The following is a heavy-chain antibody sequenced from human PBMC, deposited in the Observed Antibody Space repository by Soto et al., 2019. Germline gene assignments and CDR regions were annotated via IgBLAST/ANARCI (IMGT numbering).Heavy chain of an antibody. CDR3: AGFGELGKFDP. V-gene: IGHV3-64*01. CDR1: GFTFSSYA. D-gene: IGHD3-10*01. Sequence: HPGGSLRLSCAASGFTFSSYAMHWVRQAPGKGLEYVSAISSNGGSTYYANTVKGRFTISRDNSKNTLYLQMGSLRAEDTAVYYCAGFGELGKFDPWGQGTLVTVSS. CDR2: ISSNGGST. J-gene: IGHJ5*02.